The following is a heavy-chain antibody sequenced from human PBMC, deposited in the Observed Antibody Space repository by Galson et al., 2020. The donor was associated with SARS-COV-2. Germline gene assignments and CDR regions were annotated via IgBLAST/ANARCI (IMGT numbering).Heavy chain of an antibody. CDR3: ATFLVGDTKGLSDF. CDR1: GFPLSTYR. V-gene: IGHV3-48*02. CDR2: ISSSSSTI. J-gene: IGHJ4*02. D-gene: IGHD1-26*01. Sequence: GGSLRLSCVVSGFPLSTYRMNWVRQAPGKGLEWISYISSSSSTIYYADPVKGRFTISRDNAKNSLFLQMQSLRDEDTAVYYCATFLVGDTKGLSDFWGQGTLVTVSS.